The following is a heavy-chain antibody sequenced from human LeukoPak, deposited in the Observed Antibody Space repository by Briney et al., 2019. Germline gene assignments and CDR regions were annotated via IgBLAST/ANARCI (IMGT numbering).Heavy chain of an antibody. D-gene: IGHD2-15*01. V-gene: IGHV3-33*01. Sequence: PGGSLTLSCAASGFTFSTYGMHWVRQAPGKGLEWVAVIWYDGSKKYHADSVKGRFTISRDNSKNTLYLQMNSLRAEDTAVYYCARVPHCSGGSCYSLLRYYYYGMDVWGQGTTVTVSS. CDR3: ARVPHCSGGSCYSLLRYYYYGMDV. J-gene: IGHJ6*02. CDR2: IWYDGSKK. CDR1: GFTFSTYG.